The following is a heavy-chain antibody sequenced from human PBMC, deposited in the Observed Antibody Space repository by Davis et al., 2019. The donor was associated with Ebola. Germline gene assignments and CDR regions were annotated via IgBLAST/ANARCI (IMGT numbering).Heavy chain of an antibody. D-gene: IGHD2-21*02. V-gene: IGHV3-48*04. Sequence: PGGSLRLSCAASGFTFSSYGMHWVRQAPGKGLEWVSYISSSGSTIYYADSVKGRFTISRDNAKNSLYLQMNSLRAEDTAVYYCAKPVVTAIPWYFDYWGQGTLVTVSS. J-gene: IGHJ4*02. CDR3: AKPVVTAIPWYFDY. CDR2: ISSSGSTI. CDR1: GFTFSSYG.